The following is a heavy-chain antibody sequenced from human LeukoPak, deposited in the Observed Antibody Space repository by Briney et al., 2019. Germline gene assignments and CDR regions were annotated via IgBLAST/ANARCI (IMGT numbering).Heavy chain of an antibody. CDR3: AKDIRWLVAFDY. Sequence: PGGSLRLSCAASGLTFSSYGMHWVRQAPGKGLEWVAVISYDGSNKYYADSVKGRFTISRDNSKNTLYLQMNSLRAEDTAVYYCAKDIRWLVAFDYWGQGILVTVSS. CDR1: GLTFSSYG. CDR2: ISYDGSNK. V-gene: IGHV3-30*18. D-gene: IGHD6-19*01. J-gene: IGHJ4*02.